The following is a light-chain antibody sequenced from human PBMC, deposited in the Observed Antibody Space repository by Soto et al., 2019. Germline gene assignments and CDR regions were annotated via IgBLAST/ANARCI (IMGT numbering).Light chain of an antibody. V-gene: IGLV2-23*02. CDR2: GVD. CDR1: SRDVGSDNL. J-gene: IGLJ3*02. Sequence: QSALTQLASVSGSPGQSIIITCIGTSRDVGSDNLVSWYQQVPGRAPKLIIFGVDKRPSGVSNRFSGSKSANTASLTISGLQTEDEADYYCCSYAGRSSLMFGGGTKLTVL. CDR3: CSYAGRSSLM.